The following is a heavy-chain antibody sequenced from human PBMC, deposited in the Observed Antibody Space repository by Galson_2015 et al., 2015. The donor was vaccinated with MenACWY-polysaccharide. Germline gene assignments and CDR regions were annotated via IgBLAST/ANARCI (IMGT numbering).Heavy chain of an antibody. CDR2: AHYSGNT. Sequence: ETLSLTCTVSGGSISKSSHYWRWIPRPPGKGLEWIGYAHYSGNTNYSPSLKSRVTMSVDTSKNQFSLNLSSVTAADTAVYYCTRENNNDGDYWGQGTLVTVSS. J-gene: IGHJ4*02. V-gene: IGHV4-61*01. CDR1: GGSISKSSHY. D-gene: IGHD1-1*01. CDR3: TRENNNDGDY.